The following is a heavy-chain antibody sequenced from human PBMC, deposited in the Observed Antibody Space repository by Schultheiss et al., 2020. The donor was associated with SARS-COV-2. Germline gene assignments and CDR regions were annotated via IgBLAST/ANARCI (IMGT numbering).Heavy chain of an antibody. D-gene: IGHD6-19*01. V-gene: IGHV3-30*18. J-gene: IGHJ2*01. CDR2: ISYDGNDK. CDR3: AKDASSSGWYLNWYFDL. CDR1: GFTFSAYG. Sequence: GGSLRLSCEASGFTFSAYGVHWVRRAPGKGLEWLSFISYDGNDKYYGDSVKGRFSISRDNSKNTVSLQMNSLTPEDTALYYCAKDASSSGWYLNWYFDLWGRGTLVTVSS.